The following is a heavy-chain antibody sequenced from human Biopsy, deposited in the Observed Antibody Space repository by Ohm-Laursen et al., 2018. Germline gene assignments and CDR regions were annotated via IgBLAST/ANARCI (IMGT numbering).Heavy chain of an antibody. CDR3: ARLAYSEYRRDPLDV. CDR2: INPNNGGT. Sequence: GASVKASCKASGYNFNAYYMQWVRQAPGQGLEWMGWINPNNGGTNYAHKFQGRVTMTRDTSISTAYMHLSGLTSDDTAVYYCARLAYSEYRRDPLDVWGQGTMVTVSS. J-gene: IGHJ3*01. CDR1: GYNFNAYY. D-gene: IGHD5-18*01. V-gene: IGHV1-2*02.